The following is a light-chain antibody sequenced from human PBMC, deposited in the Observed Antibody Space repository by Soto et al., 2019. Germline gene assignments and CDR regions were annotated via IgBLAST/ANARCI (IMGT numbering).Light chain of an antibody. V-gene: IGKV1-33*01. J-gene: IGKJ5*01. CDR1: HDISTH. CDR2: ETS. Sequence: IQMTQSPSSLSASVGDRVTITCRASHDISTHLNWYQQMPGKAAKLLIYETSNVQTGVPSRFSGHGSGTDFVFTISSLQPEDIGTYYCQQFDNVGITFGQGTRLEIK. CDR3: QQFDNVGIT.